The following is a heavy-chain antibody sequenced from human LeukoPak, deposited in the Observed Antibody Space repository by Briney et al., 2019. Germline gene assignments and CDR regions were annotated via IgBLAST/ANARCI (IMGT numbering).Heavy chain of an antibody. V-gene: IGHV3-30-3*01. J-gene: IGHJ5*02. CDR2: ISYDGSNK. Sequence: GRSLRLSCAASGFTFSSYAMHWVRQAPGKGLEWVAVISYDGSNKYYSDSVKGRFTISRDNSKNTLYLQMNSLRAEDTAVYYCARAKNSSWLALFDPWGQRTLDTVSS. CDR3: ARAKNSSWLALFDP. CDR1: GFTFSSYA. D-gene: IGHD6-13*01.